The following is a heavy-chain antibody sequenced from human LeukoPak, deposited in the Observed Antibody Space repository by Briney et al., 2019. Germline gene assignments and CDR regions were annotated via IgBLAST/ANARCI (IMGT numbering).Heavy chain of an antibody. CDR3: ARGHSIEPYYYYYYMDV. CDR2: IYTSGST. J-gene: IGHJ6*03. D-gene: IGHD4-11*01. Sequence: SSETLSLTCTVSGGSISSYYWSWIRQPAGKGLEWIGRIYTSGSTNYNPSLKSRVTMSVDTSKNQFSLKLSSVTAADTAVYYCARGHSIEPYYYYYYMDVWGKGTTVTVSS. V-gene: IGHV4-4*07. CDR1: GGSISSYY.